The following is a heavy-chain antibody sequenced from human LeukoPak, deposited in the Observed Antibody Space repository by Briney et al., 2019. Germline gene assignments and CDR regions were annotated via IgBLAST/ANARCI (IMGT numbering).Heavy chain of an antibody. Sequence: ASVKVSCKASVYTVTGYYMHWVRQAPGQGLEGMGWSNPNSWGTNYAQKFQGRVTMTRDKSIRPDYMELRRLRSDGMAVYYCARDMKLGRFWSGYSRPLDYWGQGPLVTVSS. D-gene: IGHD3-3*01. CDR3: ARDMKLGRFWSGYSRPLDY. V-gene: IGHV1-2*02. CDR2: SNPNSWGT. CDR1: VYTVTGYY. J-gene: IGHJ4*02.